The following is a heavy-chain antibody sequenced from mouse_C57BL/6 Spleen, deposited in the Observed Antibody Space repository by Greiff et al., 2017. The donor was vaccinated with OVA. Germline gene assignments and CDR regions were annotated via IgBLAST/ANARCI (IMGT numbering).Heavy chain of an antibody. D-gene: IGHD1-1*01. J-gene: IGHJ2*01. V-gene: IGHV14-2*01. Sequence: EVQGVESGAELVKPGASVKLSCTASGFNIKDYYMHWVKQRTEQGLEWIGRIDPEDGETKYAPKFQGKATITADTSSNTAYLQLSSLTSEDTAVYYCASMGYYGSSYGYYFDYWGQGTTLTVSS. CDR3: ASMGYYGSSYGYYFDY. CDR1: GFNIKDYY. CDR2: IDPEDGET.